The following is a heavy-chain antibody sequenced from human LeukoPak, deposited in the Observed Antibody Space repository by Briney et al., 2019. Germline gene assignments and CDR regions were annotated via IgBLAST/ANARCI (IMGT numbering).Heavy chain of an antibody. CDR1: GYTFTSYD. J-gene: IGHJ6*02. CDR3: ARFGTGLYYYYYGMDV. V-gene: IGHV1-8*01. D-gene: IGHD3-10*01. Sequence: GASAKVSCKASGYTFTSYDINWVRQATGQGLEWMGWMNPNSGNTGYAQKFQGRVTMTRNTSISTAYMELSSLRSEDTAVYYCARFGTGLYYYYYGMDVWGQGTTVTVSS. CDR2: MNPNSGNT.